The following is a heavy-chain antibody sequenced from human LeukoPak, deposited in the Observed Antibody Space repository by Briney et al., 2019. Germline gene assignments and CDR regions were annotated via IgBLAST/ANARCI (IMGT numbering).Heavy chain of an antibody. Sequence: PGGSLRLSCAASGFTFSSYAMSWVRQAPGKGLEWVSAISGSGGSTYYADSVKGRFTISRDNSKNTLYLQMNSLRAEDMAVYYCAKETSPYSSGPRGAFDIWGQGIMVTVSS. V-gene: IGHV3-23*01. D-gene: IGHD6-19*01. J-gene: IGHJ3*02. CDR1: GFTFSSYA. CDR2: ISGSGGST. CDR3: AKETSPYSSGPRGAFDI.